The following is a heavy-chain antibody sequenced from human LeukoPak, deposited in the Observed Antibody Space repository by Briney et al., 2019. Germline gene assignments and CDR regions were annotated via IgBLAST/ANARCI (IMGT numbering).Heavy chain of an antibody. CDR1: GFTFSSYG. CDR3: TKGDSPDPFEH. J-gene: IGHJ4*02. D-gene: IGHD3-22*01. Sequence: GGSLRHSCTASGFTFSSYGMHWVRQAPGKGLEWVAAIWYDGSNQQYAHSVKGRITNSRDNSGNTVFLQMNSLSPEDTAVECCTKGDSPDPFEHWGQGTLVTVSS. CDR2: IWYDGSNQ. V-gene: IGHV3-33*06.